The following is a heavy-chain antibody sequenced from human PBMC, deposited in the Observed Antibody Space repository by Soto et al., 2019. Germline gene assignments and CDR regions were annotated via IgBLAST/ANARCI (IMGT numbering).Heavy chain of an antibody. V-gene: IGHV4-59*01. D-gene: IGHD3-10*01. J-gene: IGHJ6*02. CDR3: ASHYGGSGSSSRVGYYYYGMDV. CDR1: GGSISSYY. Sequence: SETLSLTCTVSGGSISSYYWSWIRQPPGKGLEWIGYIYYSGSTNYNPSLMSLVTISVDTSKNQFSLKLSSLRSEDTAVYYCASHYGGSGSSSRVGYYYYGMDVWGQGTTVTVSS. CDR2: IYYSGST.